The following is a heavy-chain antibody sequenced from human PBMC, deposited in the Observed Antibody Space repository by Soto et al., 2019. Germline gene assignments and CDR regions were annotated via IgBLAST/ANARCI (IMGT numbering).Heavy chain of an antibody. CDR2: IYHSGTF. CDR3: VRSVPAATWAYNGMDV. J-gene: IGHJ6*02. CDR1: GGSVSSSSC. V-gene: IGHV4-4*02. Sequence: QVRLKESGPGLVKPSGTLSLTCAVSGGSVSSSSCWSWVRQAPRNGLEWIGEIYHSGTFNYNPSLASRVSVSVDESRNQVSLTLNSVTAADTAIYYCVRSVPAATWAYNGMDVWGQGTTVTVSS. D-gene: IGHD2-2*01.